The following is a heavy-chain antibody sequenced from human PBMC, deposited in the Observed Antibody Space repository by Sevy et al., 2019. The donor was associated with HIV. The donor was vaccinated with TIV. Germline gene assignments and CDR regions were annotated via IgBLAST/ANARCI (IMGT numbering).Heavy chain of an antibody. J-gene: IGHJ3*02. CDR2: IYHSGGT. CDR3: ARLGYCSSSTCSDAFDI. V-gene: IGHV4-38-2*01. Sequence: SETLSLTCAVSGYSISSGYYWGWIRQPPGRGLEWIGSIYHSGGTYCNPSLKSRVTMSVDTSKNQFSLRLSSVTAADTAVYHCARLGYCSSSTCSDAFDIWGQGTVVTVS. CDR1: GYSISSGYY. D-gene: IGHD2-2*01.